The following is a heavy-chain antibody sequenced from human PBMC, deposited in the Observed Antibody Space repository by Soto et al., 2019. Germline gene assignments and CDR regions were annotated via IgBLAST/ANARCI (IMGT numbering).Heavy chain of an antibody. Sequence: ASVKVSCKASGYTFTSYAMHWVRQAPGQRLEWMGWINAGNGNTKYSQKFQGRVTITRDTSASTAYMELSSLRSEDTAVYYCARVPPGIAARPDLNYYGMDVWGQGTTVTVSS. CDR1: GYTFTSYA. CDR3: ARVPPGIAARPDLNYYGMDV. CDR2: INAGNGNT. V-gene: IGHV1-3*01. D-gene: IGHD6-6*01. J-gene: IGHJ6*02.